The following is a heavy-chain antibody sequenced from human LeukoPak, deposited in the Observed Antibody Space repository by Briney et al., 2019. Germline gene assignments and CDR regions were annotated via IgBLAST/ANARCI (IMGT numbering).Heavy chain of an antibody. CDR1: GGSFSGYY. V-gene: IGHV4-34*01. D-gene: IGHD3-3*01. Sequence: SETLSLTCAVYGGSFSGYYWSWIRQPPGKGLEWTGETNHSGSTNYNPSLKSRVTISVDTSKNQFSLKLSSVTAADTAVYYCARGGLRTYYDFWSGYFHLDYWGQGTLVTVSS. CDR3: ARGGLRTYYDFWSGYFHLDY. J-gene: IGHJ4*02. CDR2: TNHSGST.